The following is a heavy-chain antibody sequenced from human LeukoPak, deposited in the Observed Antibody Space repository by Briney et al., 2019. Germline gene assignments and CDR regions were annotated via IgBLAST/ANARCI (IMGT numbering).Heavy chain of an antibody. CDR1: GFTFSDYT. CDR3: ARVPSGYTLGYGYYYYYMDV. D-gene: IGHD5-18*01. Sequence: SLRLFGEVPGFTFSDYTMTWVRHAQGKGLEWVSYISTSSSTIYYADSVKGRFTISRDNAKNALYLQMNSLRAEDTAVYYCARVPSGYTLGYGYYYYYMDVWGKGTTVTVSS. V-gene: IGHV3-48*04. CDR2: ISTSSSTI. J-gene: IGHJ6*03.